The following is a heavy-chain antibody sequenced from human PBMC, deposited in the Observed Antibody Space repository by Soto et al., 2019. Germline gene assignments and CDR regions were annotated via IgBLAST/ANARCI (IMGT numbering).Heavy chain of an antibody. CDR1: GFTFSDYW. J-gene: IGHJ4*02. D-gene: IGHD7-27*01. CDR3: ASSLLTPFDY. CDR2: INSDGSST. Sequence: PGGSLRLSCAASGFTFSDYWMHWVRQAPGKGLVWVSRINSDGSSTFYADSVKGRFTISRDNAKNTLYLQMNSLRAEDTAVDYCASSLLTPFDYWGQGTLVTVSS. V-gene: IGHV3-74*01.